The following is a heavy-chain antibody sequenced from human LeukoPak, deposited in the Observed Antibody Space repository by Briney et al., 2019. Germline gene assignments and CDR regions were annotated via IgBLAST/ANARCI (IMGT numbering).Heavy chain of an antibody. V-gene: IGHV4-34*01. J-gene: IGHJ4*02. CDR2: INHSGST. Sequence: PGGSLRLSCAASGFTVSSNYMSWVRQPPGKGLEWIGEINHSGSTNYNPSLKSRVTISVDTSKNQFSLKLSSVTAADTAVYYCARHRYQDYYGSGSYYTYYFDYWGQGTLVTVSS. D-gene: IGHD3-10*01. CDR1: GFTVSSNY. CDR3: ARHRYQDYYGSGSYYTYYFDY.